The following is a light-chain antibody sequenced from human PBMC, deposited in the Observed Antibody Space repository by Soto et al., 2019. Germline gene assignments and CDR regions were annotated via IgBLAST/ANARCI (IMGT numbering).Light chain of an antibody. Sequence: EIVLTQSPGTVSLSPGERATLSCRASQTVSSSLAWYQQKPGQAPRLLISGASSRAADIPDRFSGSGSGTDFTLTINRLEPEDFAVYYCQQYGGSPRTFGQGTKVDIK. CDR3: QQYGGSPRT. V-gene: IGKV3-20*01. J-gene: IGKJ1*01. CDR2: GAS. CDR1: QTVSSS.